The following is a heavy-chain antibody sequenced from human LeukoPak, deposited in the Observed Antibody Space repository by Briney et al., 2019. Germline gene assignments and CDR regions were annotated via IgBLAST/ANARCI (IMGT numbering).Heavy chain of an antibody. CDR2: ITTGRGET. Sequence: EASVKVSCKASGYTFTSYDINWVRQATGQSLEWMGWITTGRGETRYSQEFQRRITFTRDTSASTVYMDLSDLRSEDTAVYYCARGGKQWRGGNYFDSWGQGTLVAVSS. J-gene: IGHJ4*02. CDR1: GYTFTSYD. CDR3: ARGGKQWRGGNYFDS. D-gene: IGHD6-19*01. V-gene: IGHV1-3*03.